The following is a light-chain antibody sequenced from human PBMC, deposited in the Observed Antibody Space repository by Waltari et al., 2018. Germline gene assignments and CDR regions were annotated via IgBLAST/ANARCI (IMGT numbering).Light chain of an antibody. V-gene: IGKV3-11*01. CDR1: QSINGY. CDR2: VTS. Sequence: EIVLTQSPATLSLSPGERATLSCRASQSINGYLPWYQQKHVQAPRLLIYVTSNRATGIPARSSGSGCGTDFTLNISSLEPEDFAVYYCQHRSNWPPLFAFGPGTKVDLK. J-gene: IGKJ3*01. CDR3: QHRSNWPPLFA.